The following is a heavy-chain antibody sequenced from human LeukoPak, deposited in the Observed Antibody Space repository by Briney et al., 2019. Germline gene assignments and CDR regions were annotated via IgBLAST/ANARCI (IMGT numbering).Heavy chain of an antibody. CDR3: ARGERSIAVLLWFGEFDP. CDR2: INPNSGGT. CDR1: GYTFTGYY. J-gene: IGHJ5*02. Sequence: GASVKVSCKASGYTFTGYYMHWVRQAPGQGLEWMGWINPNSGGTNYAQKFQGRVTMTRDTSISTAYMELSRLRSDDTAVYYCARGERSIAVLLWFGEFDPWGQGILVTVSS. D-gene: IGHD3-10*01. V-gene: IGHV1-2*02.